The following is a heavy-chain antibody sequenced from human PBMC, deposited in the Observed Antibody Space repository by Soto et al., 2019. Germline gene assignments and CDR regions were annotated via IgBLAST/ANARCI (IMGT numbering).Heavy chain of an antibody. D-gene: IGHD6-19*01. CDR2: ISAYNGNT. Sequence: GASVKVSCKASGYTFTIYGISWVRQAPGQGLEWMGWISAYNGNTNYAQKLQGRVTMTTDTSTSTAYMELRSLRSDDTAVYYCARDQDSSGWYGQLLDFDYWGQGTLVTVSS. V-gene: IGHV1-18*01. J-gene: IGHJ4*02. CDR3: ARDQDSSGWYGQLLDFDY. CDR1: GYTFTIYG.